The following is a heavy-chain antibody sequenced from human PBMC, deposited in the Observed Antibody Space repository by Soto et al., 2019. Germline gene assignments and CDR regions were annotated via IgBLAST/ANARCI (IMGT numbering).Heavy chain of an antibody. CDR3: AREFLGILTGYYMDYFDY. CDR2: IYYSGSN. D-gene: IGHD3-9*01. J-gene: IGHJ4*02. V-gene: IGHV4-30-4*01. Sequence: SETLSLTCTVSGGSISSGDYYWSWIRQPPGKGLEWIGYIYYSGSNYYNPSIKSRVTISVDTSKNQFSLKLSPVTAADTAVHYCAREFLGILTGYYMDYFDYWGQGTLVTVSS. CDR1: GGSISSGDYY.